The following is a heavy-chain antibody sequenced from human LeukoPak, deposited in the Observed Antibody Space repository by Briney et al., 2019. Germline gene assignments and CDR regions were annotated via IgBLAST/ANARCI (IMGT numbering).Heavy chain of an antibody. J-gene: IGHJ4*02. D-gene: IGHD3-22*01. CDR2: IYYSGST. CDR1: GGSISSGGYY. V-gene: IGHV4-31*03. Sequence: PSETLSLTCTVSGGSISSGGYYWSWIRQHPGKGLEWIGYIYYSGSTYYNPSLKSRVTISVDTSKNQFSLKLSSVTAADTAVYYCARGDYDSSGYSTNWGQGTLVTVSS. CDR3: ARGDYDSSGYSTN.